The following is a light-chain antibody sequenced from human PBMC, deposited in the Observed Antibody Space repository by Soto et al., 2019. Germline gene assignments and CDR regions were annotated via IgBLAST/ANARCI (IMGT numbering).Light chain of an antibody. CDR2: LRS. Sequence: DIVVTQSPLSLPVIPGEPASISCRSTQSLLYSNVYNYLDWYLQKPGQSTQLLIYLRSNRASGVPDRFTGSESRTDFTLKISRVEAEDVGVYYCMQSLQTPWTFGQGTKVEIK. CDR3: MQSLQTPWT. J-gene: IGKJ1*01. CDR1: QSLLYSNVYNY. V-gene: IGKV2-28*01.